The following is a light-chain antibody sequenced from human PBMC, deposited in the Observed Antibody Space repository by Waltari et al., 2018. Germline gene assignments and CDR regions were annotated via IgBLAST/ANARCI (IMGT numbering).Light chain of an antibody. CDR2: WAS. Sequence: DIVMTQSPDSLAVSLGERATINCQSSQTVLYRSNNKNYLAWYQHKPQPPKLLIYWASTRESGVPDRFSGSGSGTDFTLTISSLQAEDVAVYYCQQYYNSPPKFGPGTKVDIK. CDR3: QQYYNSPPK. J-gene: IGKJ3*01. CDR1: QTVLYRSNNKNY. V-gene: IGKV4-1*01.